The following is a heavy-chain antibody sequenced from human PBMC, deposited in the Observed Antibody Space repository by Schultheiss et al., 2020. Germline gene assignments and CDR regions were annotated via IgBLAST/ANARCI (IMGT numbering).Heavy chain of an antibody. CDR2: IYYSGST. D-gene: IGHD3-3*01. V-gene: IGHV4-59*01. Sequence: SATLSLTCTVSGGSISSYYWSWIRQPPGKGLEWIGYIYYSGSTNYNPSLKSRVTISVDTSKNQFSLKLSSVTAADTAVYYCARLTGVGAFDIWGQGTMVTVSS. J-gene: IGHJ3*02. CDR1: GGSISSYY. CDR3: ARLTGVGAFDI.